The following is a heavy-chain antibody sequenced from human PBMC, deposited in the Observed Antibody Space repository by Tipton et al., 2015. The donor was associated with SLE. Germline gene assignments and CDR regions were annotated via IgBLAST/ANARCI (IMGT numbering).Heavy chain of an antibody. CDR3: AKDYGVSWGDDASDV. CDR1: GFTFSSFA. V-gene: IGHV3-23*01. CDR2: ISDRGGTT. Sequence: SLRLSCAASGFTFSSFALTWVRQAPGKGLEWVSVISDRGGTTYYADSVKGRFTISRDNSNNTLYLQMNTLRVEDTAMYYCAKDYGVSWGDDASDVWGQGTFVTVSS. J-gene: IGHJ3*01. D-gene: IGHD3-16*01.